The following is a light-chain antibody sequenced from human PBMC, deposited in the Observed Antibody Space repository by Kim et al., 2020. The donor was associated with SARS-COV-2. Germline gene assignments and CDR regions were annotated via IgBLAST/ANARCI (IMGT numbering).Light chain of an antibody. J-gene: IGLJ3*02. CDR2: QDI. CDR1: KLGDKY. Sequence: SVSPGQTASITCSGDKLGDKYVSWYQQKSGQSPVLVMYQDIKRPAGIPERCSGSNSGNTATLTISETQTMDEADYYCQAWDSSTWVFGGGTKLTVL. V-gene: IGLV3-1*01. CDR3: QAWDSSTWV.